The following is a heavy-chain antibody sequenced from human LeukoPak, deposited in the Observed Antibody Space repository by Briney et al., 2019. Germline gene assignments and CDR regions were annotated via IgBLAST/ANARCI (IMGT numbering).Heavy chain of an antibody. CDR3: ARVSYYYDSSGYRTLYYFDY. V-gene: IGHV4-39*07. CDR2: IYYSGST. Sequence: SETLSLTCTVSGGSISSSSYYWGWIRQPPGKGLEWIGSIYYSGSTNYNPSLKSRVTISVDTSKNQFSLKLSSVTAADTAVYYCARVSYYYDSSGYRTLYYFDYWGQGTLVTVSS. D-gene: IGHD3-22*01. J-gene: IGHJ4*02. CDR1: GGSISSSSYY.